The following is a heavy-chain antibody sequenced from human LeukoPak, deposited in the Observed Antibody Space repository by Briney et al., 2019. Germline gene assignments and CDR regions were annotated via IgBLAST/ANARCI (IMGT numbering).Heavy chain of an antibody. D-gene: IGHD3-22*01. Sequence: PSETLSLTCTVSGGSITGSTYYWGWIRQPPGKGLEWIVSVIHSGTTYYNPSLRSRVIVSMDTSKKQFSLRLSSVTAADTAVYYCAKHDYDSSGHRRDYYFDYWSQGTLVTVSS. CDR3: AKHDYDSSGHRRDYYFDY. CDR2: VIHSGTT. CDR1: GGSITGSTYY. V-gene: IGHV4-39*01. J-gene: IGHJ4*02.